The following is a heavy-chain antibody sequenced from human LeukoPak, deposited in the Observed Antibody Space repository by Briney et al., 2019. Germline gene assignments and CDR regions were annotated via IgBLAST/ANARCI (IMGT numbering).Heavy chain of an antibody. Sequence: GGSLRLSCAASGFTVSSNHMTWVRQAPGKGLKWISVIYSGGSTYYADSVKGRFTISRDNSKNTLYLQMNSLRAEDTAVYYCASTLGFYGPYALDYWGQGTLVSVSS. CDR2: IYSGGST. J-gene: IGHJ4*02. V-gene: IGHV3-53*01. D-gene: IGHD3-16*01. CDR1: GFTVSSNH. CDR3: ASTLGFYGPYALDY.